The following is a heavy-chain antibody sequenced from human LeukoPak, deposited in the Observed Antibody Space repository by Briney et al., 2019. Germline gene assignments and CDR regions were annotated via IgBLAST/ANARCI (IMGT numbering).Heavy chain of an antibody. Sequence: PGGSLRLSCAASGFIFSSYAMHWVRQAPGKGLEWVAVKSYDGSNKYYADSVKGRLTISRDNSKNTLYLQMNSLRAEDTAVYYCARVLAPAAIYDAFDIWGQGTMVTVSS. CDR2: KSYDGSNK. CDR1: GFIFSSYA. D-gene: IGHD2-2*01. J-gene: IGHJ3*02. V-gene: IGHV3-30-3*01. CDR3: ARVLAPAAIYDAFDI.